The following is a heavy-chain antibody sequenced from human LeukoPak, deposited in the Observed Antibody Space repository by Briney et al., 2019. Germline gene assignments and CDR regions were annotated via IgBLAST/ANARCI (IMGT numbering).Heavy chain of an antibody. D-gene: IGHD2-21*02. CDR1: GGSISGGYY. CDR2: IFYSGAT. V-gene: IGHV4-39*01. CDR3: ARHDCGGDCSVNWFDP. Sequence: SDTLPLTCTVSGGSISGGYYWGWIRQTPGEGLEWIGSIFYSGATYYNPSLKSRVTISLDTSKNQFSLNLNSVTAADTAVYYCARHDCGGDCSVNWFDPWGRGTGVTVPS. J-gene: IGHJ5*02.